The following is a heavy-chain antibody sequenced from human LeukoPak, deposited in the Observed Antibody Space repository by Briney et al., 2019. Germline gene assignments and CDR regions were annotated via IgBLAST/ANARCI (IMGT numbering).Heavy chain of an antibody. CDR3: AKRGVVIRVILVGFYKEAYYFDS. CDR2: MSGSGGGT. D-gene: IGHD3-22*01. CDR1: GITLSNYG. J-gene: IGHJ4*02. V-gene: IGHV3-23*01. Sequence: GGSLRLSCAVSGITLSNYGMSWVRKAPGKGLEWVAGMSGSGGGTNYADSVKGRFTVSRDNSKNTLYLQMKSLRAEDTAVYFCAKRGVVIRVILVGFYKEAYYFDSWGQGALDTVSS.